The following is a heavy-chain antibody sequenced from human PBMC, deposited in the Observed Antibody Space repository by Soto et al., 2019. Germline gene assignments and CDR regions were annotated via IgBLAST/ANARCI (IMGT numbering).Heavy chain of an antibody. J-gene: IGHJ4*02. D-gene: IGHD3-9*01. Sequence: PGGSLRLSCAASGFTFSSYAMSWVRQAPGKGLEWVSAISGSGGSTYYADSVKGRFTISRDNSKNTLYLQMNSLRAEDTAVYYCAKFLRYFDWLIFFADYFDYWGQGTLVTVSS. V-gene: IGHV3-23*01. CDR1: GFTFSSYA. CDR2: ISGSGGST. CDR3: AKFLRYFDWLIFFADYFDY.